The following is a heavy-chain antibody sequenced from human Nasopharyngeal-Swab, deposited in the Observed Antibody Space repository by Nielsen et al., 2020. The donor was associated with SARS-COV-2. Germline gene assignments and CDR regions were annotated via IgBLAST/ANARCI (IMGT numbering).Heavy chain of an antibody. Sequence: ASVKVSCKASGYTFTSYAMNWVRQAPGQGLEWMGWINTNTGNPTYAQGFTGRFVFSLDTSVSTAYLQISSLKAEDTAVHYCARDRWELLLNYYYYGMDVWGQGTTVTVSS. CDR2: INTNTGNP. CDR1: GYTFTSYA. V-gene: IGHV7-4-1*02. D-gene: IGHD1-26*01. CDR3: ARDRWELLLNYYYYGMDV. J-gene: IGHJ6*02.